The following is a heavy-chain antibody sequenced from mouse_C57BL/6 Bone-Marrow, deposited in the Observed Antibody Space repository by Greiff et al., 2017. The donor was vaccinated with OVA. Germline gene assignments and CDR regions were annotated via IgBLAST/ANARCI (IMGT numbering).Heavy chain of an antibody. V-gene: IGHV1-4*01. CDR2: INPSSGNT. Sequence: VQLVESGAELARPGASVKMSCKASGYTFTSYTMHWVKQRPGPGLEWIGYINPSSGNTKYNQKFKDKATLTADKSSSTAYMKRRSLTSEDSAVYYCARLVRGYFDVWGTGTTVTVSS. CDR1: GYTFTSYT. CDR3: ARLVRGYFDV. J-gene: IGHJ1*03. D-gene: IGHD2-2*01.